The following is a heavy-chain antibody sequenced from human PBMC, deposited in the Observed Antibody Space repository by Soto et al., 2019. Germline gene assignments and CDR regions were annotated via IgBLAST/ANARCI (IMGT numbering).Heavy chain of an antibody. CDR1: VYTFTSYG. V-gene: IGHV1-18*01. J-gene: IGHJ6*02. CDR3: ARNVDTAMVGGMDV. D-gene: IGHD5-18*01. Sequence: GASVTVSCKASVYTFTSYGISWVRPAPGQGLEWMGWISAYNGNTNYAQKLQGRVTMTTDTSTSTAYMELRSLRSDDTAVYYCARNVDTAMVGGMDVWGQGTTVTVSS. CDR2: ISAYNGNT.